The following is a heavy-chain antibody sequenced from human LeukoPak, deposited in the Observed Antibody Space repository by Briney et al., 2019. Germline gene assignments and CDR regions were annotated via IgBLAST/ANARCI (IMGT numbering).Heavy chain of an antibody. CDR3: ARGYYPFDP. CDR1: GGSFSGYY. D-gene: IGHD3-10*01. V-gene: IGHV4-34*01. J-gene: IGHJ5*02. Sequence: PSESLSLTCAVYGGSFSGYYWSWIRQPPGKGGEWMGEINHSGSTNYNPSLQHRVTISVDTSKNQLPLKLSSVTAAHTAVYYCARGYYPFDPWGQGTLVTVSS. CDR2: INHSGST.